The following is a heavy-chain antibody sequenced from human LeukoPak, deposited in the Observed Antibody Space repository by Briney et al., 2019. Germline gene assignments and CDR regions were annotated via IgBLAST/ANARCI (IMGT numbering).Heavy chain of an antibody. Sequence: ASVKVSCQASGYTFTSYYMHWVRQAPGQGLEWMGRINPNRCGTNYAQKFQARVTMPRDTPISTAYMELSRLRSDDTAVYYCARDFGGIRALDYWGQGTLVTVSS. V-gene: IGHV1-2*06. D-gene: IGHD3-10*01. J-gene: IGHJ4*02. CDR2: INPNRCGT. CDR1: GYTFTSYY. CDR3: ARDFGGIRALDY.